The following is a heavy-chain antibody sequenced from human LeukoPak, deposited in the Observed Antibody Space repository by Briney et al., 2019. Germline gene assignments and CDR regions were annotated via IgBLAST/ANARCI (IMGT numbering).Heavy chain of an antibody. V-gene: IGHV3-48*03. CDR1: GFTFSSYE. J-gene: IGHJ4*02. D-gene: IGHD3-9*01. Sequence: GGSLRLSCAASGFTFSSYEVNWVRQAPGKGLEWVSYISSSGSTIYYADSVKGRFTISRDNAKNSLYLQMNSLRAEDTAVYYCARGGTYDILTGYHWGQGTLVTVSS. CDR2: ISSSGSTI. CDR3: ARGGTYDILTGYH.